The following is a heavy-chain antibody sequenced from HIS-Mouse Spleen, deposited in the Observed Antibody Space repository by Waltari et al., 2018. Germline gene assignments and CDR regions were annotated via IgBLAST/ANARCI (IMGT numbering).Heavy chain of an antibody. D-gene: IGHD6-13*01. Sequence: QLQLQESGPRLVKPSETLSLTFTVPGGSIIISSYYCGWIRQPPGKGLEWIGSIYYSGSTYYNPSLKSRVTISVDTSKNPFSLKLSSVTAADTAVYYCAREIPYSSSWYDWYFDLWGRGTLVTVSS. J-gene: IGHJ2*01. CDR3: AREIPYSSSWYDWYFDL. CDR2: IYYSGST. V-gene: IGHV4-39*07. CDR1: GGSIIISSYY.